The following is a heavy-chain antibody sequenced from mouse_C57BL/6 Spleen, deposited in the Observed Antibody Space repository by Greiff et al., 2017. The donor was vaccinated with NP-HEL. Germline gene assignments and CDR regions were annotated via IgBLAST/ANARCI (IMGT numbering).Heavy chain of an antibody. CDR2: IYPGDGDT. J-gene: IGHJ2*01. V-gene: IGHV1-80*01. D-gene: IGHD2-3*01. Sequence: VQLQQSGAELVKPGASVKISCKASGYAFRSYWMNWVKQRPGKGLEWIGQIYPGDGDTNYNGKFKGKATLTADKSSSTAYMQLSSLTSEDSAVYFCARGRDGYYFDYWGQGTTLTVSS. CDR1: GYAFRSYW. CDR3: ARGRDGYYFDY.